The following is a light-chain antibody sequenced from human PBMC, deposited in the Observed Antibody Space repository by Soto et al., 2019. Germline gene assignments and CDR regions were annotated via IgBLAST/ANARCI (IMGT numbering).Light chain of an antibody. J-gene: IGKJ4*01. CDR2: WAS. CDR3: QQYYITPRT. V-gene: IGKV4-1*01. Sequence: DIVMTQSPDSLTVSLGERATINCKSSQSVLYTSNNNNYLAWYQQKPGQPPKLLIYWASTRESGVPDRFSGSGSGTDFTLTISSLQAEDVAIYYCQQYYITPRTFGGGTKVEIK. CDR1: QSVLYTSNNNNY.